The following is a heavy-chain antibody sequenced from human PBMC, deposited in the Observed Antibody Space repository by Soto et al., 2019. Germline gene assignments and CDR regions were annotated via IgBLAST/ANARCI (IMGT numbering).Heavy chain of an antibody. Sequence: ASVKVSCKASGYTFTSYGIGWVRQAPGQGLEWMGWINAYNGNTNYAQNLQGRATLTTDTSTSTAYMELRSLRSNDTAVYYCARGDVYVTPPPKDVGGKGPTVTVPS. J-gene: IGHJ6*04. CDR1: GYTFTSYG. CDR2: INAYNGNT. D-gene: IGHD3-16*01. CDR3: ARGDVYVTPPPKDV. V-gene: IGHV1-18*01.